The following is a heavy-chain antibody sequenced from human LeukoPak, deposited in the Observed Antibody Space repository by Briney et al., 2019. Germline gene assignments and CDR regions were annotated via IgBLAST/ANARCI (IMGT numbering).Heavy chain of an antibody. Sequence: GGSLRLSCAASGFTFSNSAMSGVRQAPGKGLEWVSTLSGSGITTYYADSVTGRFTISRDNSKNTLYLQMNSLRAEDTAVYYCAKGIYSSGWSYFDYWGHGTLVTVSS. CDR2: LSGSGITT. CDR1: GFTFSNSA. J-gene: IGHJ4*01. V-gene: IGHV3-23*01. D-gene: IGHD6-19*01. CDR3: AKGIYSSGWSYFDY.